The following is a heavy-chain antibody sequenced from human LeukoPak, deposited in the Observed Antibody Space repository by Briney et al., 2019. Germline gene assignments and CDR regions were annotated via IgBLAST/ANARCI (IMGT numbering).Heavy chain of an antibody. CDR2: INPSGGST. D-gene: IGHD6-13*01. V-gene: IGHV1-46*01. J-gene: IGHJ4*02. Sequence: ASVKVSCKAPGYTFTSYYMHWVRQAPGQGLEWMGIINPSGGSTSYAQKFQGRVTITRDTSASTAYMELSSLKSEDTAVYYCARDQSSSSWFHFDYWGQGTLLTVSS. CDR1: GYTFTSYY. CDR3: ARDQSSSSWFHFDY.